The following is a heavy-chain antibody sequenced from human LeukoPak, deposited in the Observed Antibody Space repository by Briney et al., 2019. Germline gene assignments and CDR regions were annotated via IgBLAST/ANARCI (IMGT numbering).Heavy chain of an antibody. CDR3: ARESSSSWRDAFDF. Sequence: GGSLRLSCAASGFTFTAYAMSWFRQTPEKGLEWVANIHDDGIVTHYVDSVKGRFTISRDNAKNSLYLQMNSLRTEDTAFYYCARESSSSWRDAFDFWGQGTMVTVSS. J-gene: IGHJ3*01. V-gene: IGHV3-7*03. CDR2: IHDDGIVT. D-gene: IGHD6-13*01. CDR1: GFTFTAYA.